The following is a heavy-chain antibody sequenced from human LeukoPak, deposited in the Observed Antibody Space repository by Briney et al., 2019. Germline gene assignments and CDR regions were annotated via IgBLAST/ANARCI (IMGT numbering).Heavy chain of an antibody. J-gene: IGHJ6*02. CDR2: IYTSGST. D-gene: IGHD3-3*01. CDR1: GGSISSYY. CDR3: AREIADYDFWSGYSANYYYGMDV. Sequence: SETLSLTCTVSGGSISSYYWSWIRQPAGKGLEWIGRIYTSGSTNYNPSLKSRVTMSVDTSKNQFSLKLSSVTAADTAVYYCAREIADYDFWSGYSANYYYGMDVWGQGTTVTVSS. V-gene: IGHV4-4*07.